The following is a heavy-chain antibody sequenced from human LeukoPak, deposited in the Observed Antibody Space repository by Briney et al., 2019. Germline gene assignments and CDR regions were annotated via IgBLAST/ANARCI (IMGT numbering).Heavy chain of an antibody. CDR1: GFTFGIFS. Sequence: PGGSLRLSCAASGFTFGIFSMTWVRQAPGKRLEWVSTVNPSGDSTYYADSVKGRFTISRDNSKNTLYLQMNSLRAEDTAVYYCARDPGAGEWVFYFDYWGQGTLVTVSS. CDR2: VNPSGDST. CDR3: ARDPGAGEWVFYFDY. V-gene: IGHV3-23*01. D-gene: IGHD3-16*01. J-gene: IGHJ4*02.